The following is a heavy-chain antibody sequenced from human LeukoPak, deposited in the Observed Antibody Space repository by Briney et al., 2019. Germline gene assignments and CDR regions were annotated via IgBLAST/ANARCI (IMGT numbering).Heavy chain of an antibody. CDR3: AKDRGYYYDSSAYGSSFDY. CDR2: ISWDGGST. D-gene: IGHD3-22*01. CDR1: GFTFHDYA. Sequence: GGSLRLSCAASGFTFHDYAMHWVRQAPGKGLEWVSLISWDGGSTYYADSVKGRFTISRDNSKNSLYLQMNSLRAEDTALYYCAKDRGYYYDSSAYGSSFDYWGQGTLVTVSS. J-gene: IGHJ4*02. V-gene: IGHV3-43D*03.